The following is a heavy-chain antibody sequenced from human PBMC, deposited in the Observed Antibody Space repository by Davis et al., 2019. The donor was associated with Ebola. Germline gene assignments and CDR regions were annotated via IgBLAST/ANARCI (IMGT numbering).Heavy chain of an antibody. D-gene: IGHD5-18*01. CDR2: ISSSGSTI. V-gene: IGHV3-48*04. CDR1: EFTFSSYA. CDR3: ARAQLGGYSYDSYYYYGMDV. J-gene: IGHJ6*02. Sequence: GESLKISCAASEFTFSSYAMSWVRQAPGKGLEWVSYISSSGSTIYYADSVKGRFTISRDNAKNSLYLQMNSLRAEDTAVYYCARAQLGGYSYDSYYYYGMDVWGQGTTVTVSS.